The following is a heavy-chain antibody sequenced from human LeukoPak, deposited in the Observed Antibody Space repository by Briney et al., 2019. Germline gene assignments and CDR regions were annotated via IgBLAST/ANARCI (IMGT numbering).Heavy chain of an antibody. CDR2: INPNSGGT. CDR3: ARLSKPPYYYGKEV. J-gene: IGHJ6*01. V-gene: IGHV1-2*06. CDR1: GYTFTGYY. Sequence: ASVKVSCKASGYTFTGYYMHWVRQAPGQGLEWMGRINPNSGGTNYAQKFQGRVTMTRDTSISTAYMELSRLRSDDTAVYYCARLSKPPYYYGKEVWGQGTTVTVSS.